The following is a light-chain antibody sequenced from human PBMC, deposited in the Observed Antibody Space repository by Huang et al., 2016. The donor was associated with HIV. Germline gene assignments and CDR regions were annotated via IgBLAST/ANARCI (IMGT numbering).Light chain of an antibody. CDR3: QQYHNWYT. Sequence: EIVMTQSPATLSVSPGERATLSCTSSQSVSNNLAWYQQKPGQAPRLFIYGASTRATGSPARFSGSGSGTEFTLTISSLQSEDFAIYYCQQYHNWYTFGQGTKLEI. V-gene: IGKV3-15*01. CDR1: QSVSNN. J-gene: IGKJ2*01. CDR2: GAS.